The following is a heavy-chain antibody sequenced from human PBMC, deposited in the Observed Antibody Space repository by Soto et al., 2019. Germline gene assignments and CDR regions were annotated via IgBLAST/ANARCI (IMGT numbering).Heavy chain of an antibody. V-gene: IGHV3-23*01. CDR2: ISGSGGST. Sequence: VGFLRLSCAASGFTFSCYALSWVRQAPGKGLEWVSAISGSGGSTYYADSVKGRFTISRDNSKNTLYLQMNSLRAEDTAVYYCAKPTPVAGTVHWGQGTLVTVSS. CDR1: GFTFSCYA. D-gene: IGHD6-19*01. CDR3: AKPTPVAGTVH. J-gene: IGHJ4*02.